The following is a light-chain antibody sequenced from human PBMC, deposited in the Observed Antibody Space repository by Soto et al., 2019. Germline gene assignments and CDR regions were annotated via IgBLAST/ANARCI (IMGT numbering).Light chain of an antibody. Sequence: DIQMTQSPSTLSASVGDRVTITCRASQSISSWLAWYQQKPGKAPKLLIYDASSLESGVPSRFSGSGSGTELTLTISSLQPDYFATYYCQQYNSYSPWTFGQGTKVEIK. CDR2: DAS. V-gene: IGKV1-5*01. CDR3: QQYNSYSPWT. J-gene: IGKJ1*01. CDR1: QSISSW.